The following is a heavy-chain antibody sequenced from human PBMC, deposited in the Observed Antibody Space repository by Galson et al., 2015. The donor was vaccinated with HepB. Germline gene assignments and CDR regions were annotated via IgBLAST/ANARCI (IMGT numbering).Heavy chain of an antibody. Sequence: QSGAEVTKPGESLRISCLGSGYTFSNYWINWVRQMPGKGLEWVGRIDPRNSYTNYSPSFRGHVTISVDKSSTTAYLQWSNVKASDSAMYYCARLLASSRTRGMDVWGQGTAVTVS. J-gene: IGHJ6*02. CDR1: GYTFSNYW. V-gene: IGHV5-10-1*01. CDR2: IDPRNSYT. D-gene: IGHD3-3*02. CDR3: ARLLASSRTRGMDV.